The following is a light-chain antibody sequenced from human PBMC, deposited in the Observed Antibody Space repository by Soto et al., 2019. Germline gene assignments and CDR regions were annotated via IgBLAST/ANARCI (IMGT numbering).Light chain of an antibody. CDR3: TQYGNPPSYS. CDR2: GAS. CDR1: QSVSRSL. Sequence: EIVLTQSPGTLSLSPWERATLSCRASQSVSRSLLAWYQQKPGQAPRLLIYGASTRATGIADRFSGSGSGTDFSLTISRLEPEDFAVYYCTQYGNPPSYSFGQGTKLEIK. J-gene: IGKJ2*03. V-gene: IGKV3-20*01.